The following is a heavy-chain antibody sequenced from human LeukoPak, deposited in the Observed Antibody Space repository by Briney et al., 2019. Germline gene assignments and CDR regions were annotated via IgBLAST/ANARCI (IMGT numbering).Heavy chain of an antibody. CDR1: GFTFTSYA. CDR2: ISGSGGST. CDR3: AKEPPSGYSSSWYSDY. J-gene: IGHJ4*02. D-gene: IGHD6-13*01. V-gene: IGHV3-23*01. Sequence: PGGSLRLSCAASGFTFTSYAMSWVRQAPGKGLEWVSAISGSGGSTYYADSVKGRFTISRDNSKNTLYLQMNRLRAEDTAVYYCAKEPPSGYSSSWYSDYWGQGTLVTVSS.